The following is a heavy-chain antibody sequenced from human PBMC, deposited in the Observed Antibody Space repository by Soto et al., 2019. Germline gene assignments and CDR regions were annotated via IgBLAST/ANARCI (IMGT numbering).Heavy chain of an antibody. CDR3: ARDAVYNYGLWFMDS. J-gene: IGHJ4*02. CDR1: GFTISTFA. Sequence: GGSLRLSCAASGFTISTFAMTWVRQAPGKGLESVCGMTGSGATIHYADSVKGRFTISNKNSINVLWLQMDYLRDEYTAVYYCARDAVYNYGLWFMDSWGQGTLVTVSS. V-gene: IGHV3-23*01. CDR2: MTGSGATI. D-gene: IGHD2-8*02.